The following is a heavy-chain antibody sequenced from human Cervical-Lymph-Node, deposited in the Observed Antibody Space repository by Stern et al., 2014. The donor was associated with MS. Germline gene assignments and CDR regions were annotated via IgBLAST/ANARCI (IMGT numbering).Heavy chain of an antibody. V-gene: IGHV1-3*01. CDR3: TTGLSTLSFHLRY. J-gene: IGHJ1*01. CDR2: INAGNGDT. Sequence: QVQLMQSGAEVKKPGASVKVSCKASGYTLSSYAMQWVRQAPGQGLEWMGRINAGNGDTKYSQKFQGRVTVTRDTSANIAYMELSSLASEDTAVYYCTTGLSTLSFHLRYWGQGTLVTVSS. D-gene: IGHD2/OR15-2a*01. CDR1: GYTLSSYA.